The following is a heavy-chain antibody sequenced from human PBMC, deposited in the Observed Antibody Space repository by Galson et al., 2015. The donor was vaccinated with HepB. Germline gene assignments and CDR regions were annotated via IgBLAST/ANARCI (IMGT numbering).Heavy chain of an antibody. V-gene: IGHV3-7*01. J-gene: IGHJ6*03. CDR3: ATTPFYDFWSGYYYYYYYMDV. D-gene: IGHD3-3*01. Sequence: SLRLSCAASGFTFSSYWMSWVRQAPGKGLEWVANIKQDGSEKYYVDSVKGRFTISRDNAKNSLYLQMNSLRAEDTAVYYCATTPFYDFWSGYYYYYYYMDVWGKGTTVTVSS. CDR1: GFTFSSYW. CDR2: IKQDGSEK.